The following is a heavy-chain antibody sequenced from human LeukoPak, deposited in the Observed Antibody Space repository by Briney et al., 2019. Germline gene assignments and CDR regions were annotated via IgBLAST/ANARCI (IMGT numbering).Heavy chain of an antibody. J-gene: IGHJ6*03. Sequence: KPSETLSLTCTVSGGSISSYYGSWIRQPPGRGLEWIGYIYYSGSTNYNPSLKSRVTISVDTSKNQFSLKLSSVTAADTAVYYCARAYSSGWYYYYYYMDVWGKGTTVTVSS. CDR3: ARAYSSGWYYYYYYMDV. V-gene: IGHV4-59*01. CDR2: IYYSGST. CDR1: GGSISSYY. D-gene: IGHD6-19*01.